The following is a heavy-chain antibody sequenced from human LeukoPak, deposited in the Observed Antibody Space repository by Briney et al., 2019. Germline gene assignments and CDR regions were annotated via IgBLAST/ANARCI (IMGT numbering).Heavy chain of an antibody. Sequence: WASVKVSCKASGYTFTSYGISWVRQAPGQGLEWMGWISAYNGNTNYAQKLQGRVTMTTDTSTSTAYMELRSLRSDDTAVYYCARHAMYYYDSSGYYSYFDYWGQGTLVTVSS. J-gene: IGHJ4*02. V-gene: IGHV1-18*01. CDR3: ARHAMYYYDSSGYYSYFDY. D-gene: IGHD3-22*01. CDR1: GYTFTSYG. CDR2: ISAYNGNT.